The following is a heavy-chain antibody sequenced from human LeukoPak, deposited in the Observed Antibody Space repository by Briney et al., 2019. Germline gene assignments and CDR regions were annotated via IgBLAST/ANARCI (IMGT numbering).Heavy chain of an antibody. CDR1: GFTFSSYA. CDR2: ISGSGGST. D-gene: IGHD6-6*01. CDR3: AKVYSSSIRRPYFDY. Sequence: GGSLGLSCAASGFTFSSYAMSWVRQAPGKGLEWVSAISGSGGSTHYADSVKGRFTISRDNSKNTLYLQMNSLRAEDTAVYYCAKVYSSSIRRPYFDYWGQGTLVTVSS. V-gene: IGHV3-23*01. J-gene: IGHJ4*02.